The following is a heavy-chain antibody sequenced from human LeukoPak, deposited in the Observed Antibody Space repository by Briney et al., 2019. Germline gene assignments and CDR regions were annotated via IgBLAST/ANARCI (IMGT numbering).Heavy chain of an antibody. CDR3: ARDSSMVRGVISAFDI. D-gene: IGHD3-10*01. Sequence: GASVKVSCKASGYTFTSYYMHWVRLAPGQGLEWMGIINPSGGSTSYAQKFQGRVTMTRDTSTSTVYMELSSLRSEDTAVYYCARDSSMVRGVISAFDIWGQGTMVTVSS. CDR1: GYTFTSYY. CDR2: INPSGGST. J-gene: IGHJ3*02. V-gene: IGHV1-46*01.